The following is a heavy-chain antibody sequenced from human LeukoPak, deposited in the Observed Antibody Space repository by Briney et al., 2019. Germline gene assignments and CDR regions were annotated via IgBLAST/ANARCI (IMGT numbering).Heavy chain of an antibody. V-gene: IGHV3-20*04. Sequence: GGSLRLSCAASGFTFDDYGMSWVRQAPGKGLEWVSGINWNGGSTGYADSVKGRFTISRDNSKNTLYLQMNSLRAEDTAVYYCAKDSGLIVVVIIDYFDYWGQGTLVTVSS. CDR2: INWNGGST. CDR1: GFTFDDYG. J-gene: IGHJ4*02. CDR3: AKDSGLIVVVIIDYFDY. D-gene: IGHD3-22*01.